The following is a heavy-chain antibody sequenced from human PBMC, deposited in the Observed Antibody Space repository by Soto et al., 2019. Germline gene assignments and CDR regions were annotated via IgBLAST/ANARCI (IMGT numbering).Heavy chain of an antibody. V-gene: IGHV1-18*01. CDR3: AREGVAPYYYYGMDV. Sequence: QVQLVQSGAEVKKPGASVKVSCKASGYTFTRSGISWVRQAPGQGPEWMGWISSYNGDTNYAQTFQGRVTMTTDTSTSTAYMELRSLRSDDTAVYYCAREGVAPYYYYGMDVWGPGTPVTVSS. J-gene: IGHJ6*02. CDR1: GYTFTRSG. D-gene: IGHD5-12*01. CDR2: ISSYNGDT.